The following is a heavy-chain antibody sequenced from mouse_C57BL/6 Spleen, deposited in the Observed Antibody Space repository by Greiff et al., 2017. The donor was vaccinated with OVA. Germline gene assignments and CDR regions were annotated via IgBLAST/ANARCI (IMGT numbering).Heavy chain of an antibody. J-gene: IGHJ3*01. Sequence: VQLQQSGAELVKPGASVKLSCTASGFNIKDYYMHWVKQRTEQGLEWIGRIDPEDGETKYAPTFQGKATITADTSSNTAYLQLSSLTSEDTAVYYCARSRNCGSSPWLAYGGQGLLVTVSA. CDR2: IDPEDGET. CDR1: GFNIKDYY. V-gene: IGHV14-2*01. CDR3: ARSRNCGSSPWLAY. D-gene: IGHD1-1*01.